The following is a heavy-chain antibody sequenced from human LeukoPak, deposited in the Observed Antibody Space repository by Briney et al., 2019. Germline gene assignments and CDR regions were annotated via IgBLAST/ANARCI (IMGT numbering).Heavy chain of an antibody. J-gene: IGHJ5*02. CDR3: AGDTHSSSWYDH. V-gene: IGHV3-53*01. CDR2: IYSDGNT. CDR1: GFTVSSIY. D-gene: IGHD6-19*01. Sequence: GGSLRLSCAVSGFTVSSIYMTWVRQAPGKGLEWVSSIYSDGNTYYADSVKGRFTLSRDSSRNTLYLQMNDLRVEDTAVYYCAGDTHSSSWYDHWGQGALVTVSS.